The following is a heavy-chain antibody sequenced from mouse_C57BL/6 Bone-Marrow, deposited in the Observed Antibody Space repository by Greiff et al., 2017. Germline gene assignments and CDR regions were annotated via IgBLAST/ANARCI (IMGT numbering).Heavy chain of an antibody. Sequence: QVQLQQPGAELVRPGTSVKLSCKASGYTFTSYWMHWVKQRPGQGLEWIGVIDPSDSYTNYNQKFKGKATLTVDTSSSTAYMQLSSLTSEDSAVYYCARYYGSSYPWFAYWGQGTLVTVSA. CDR2: IDPSDSYT. V-gene: IGHV1-59*01. CDR1: GYTFTSYW. D-gene: IGHD1-1*01. J-gene: IGHJ3*01. CDR3: ARYYGSSYPWFAY.